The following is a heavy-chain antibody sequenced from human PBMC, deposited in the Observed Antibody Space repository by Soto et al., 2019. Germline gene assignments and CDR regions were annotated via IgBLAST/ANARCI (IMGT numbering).Heavy chain of an antibody. CDR3: ARLPTGYPNWFDP. D-gene: IGHD3-9*01. J-gene: IGHJ5*02. CDR2: IHYSGTT. V-gene: IGHV4-39*01. Sequence: PSETLSLTCTVSGGSISTSSYHWGWVRQAPGKGLEWMGNIHYSGTTYFKPSLKSRVTMSVDTSKNQFSLKLTSVTAADTAVYYCARLPTGYPNWFDPWGQGTLVTVS. CDR1: GGSISTSSYH.